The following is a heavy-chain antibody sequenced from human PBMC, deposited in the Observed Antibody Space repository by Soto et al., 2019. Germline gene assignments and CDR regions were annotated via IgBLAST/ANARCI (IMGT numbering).Heavy chain of an antibody. D-gene: IGHD3-10*01. Sequence: ASVKVSCKASGYTFTSYDINWVRQATGQGLEWMGWMNPNSGNTGYAQKFQGRVTMTRNTSISTAYMELSSLRSEDTAVYYCARGSPGGLLWLGESVIYAFEIWGQGTMVTLSS. J-gene: IGHJ3*02. CDR2: MNPNSGNT. CDR1: GYTFTSYD. CDR3: ARGSPGGLLWLGESVIYAFEI. V-gene: IGHV1-8*01.